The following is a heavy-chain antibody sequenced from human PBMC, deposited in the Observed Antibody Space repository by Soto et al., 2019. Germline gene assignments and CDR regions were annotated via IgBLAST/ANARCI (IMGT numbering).Heavy chain of an antibody. Sequence: LRLSCAASGFTFSSYAMSWVRQAPGKGLEWVSAISGSGGSTYYADSVKGRFTISRDNSKNTLYLQMNSLRAGDTAVYYCAKATRQWLLGVDYWGQGTLVTVSS. CDR2: ISGSGGST. CDR3: AKATRQWLLGVDY. V-gene: IGHV3-23*01. J-gene: IGHJ4*02. D-gene: IGHD6-19*01. CDR1: GFTFSSYA.